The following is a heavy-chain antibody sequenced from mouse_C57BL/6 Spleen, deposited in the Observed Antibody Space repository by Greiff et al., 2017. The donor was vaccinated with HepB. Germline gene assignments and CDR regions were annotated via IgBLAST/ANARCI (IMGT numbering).Heavy chain of an antibody. CDR2: IDPETGGT. D-gene: IGHD2-14*01. CDR1: GYTFTDYE. CDR3: TRSRLLQGYAMDY. J-gene: IGHJ4*01. V-gene: IGHV1-15*01. Sequence: VQLKESGAELVRPGASVTLSCKASGYTFTDYEMHWVKQTPVHGLEWIGAIDPETGGTAYNQKFKGKAILTADKSSSTAYMELRSLTSEDSAVYYCTRSRLLQGYAMDYWGQGTSVTVSS.